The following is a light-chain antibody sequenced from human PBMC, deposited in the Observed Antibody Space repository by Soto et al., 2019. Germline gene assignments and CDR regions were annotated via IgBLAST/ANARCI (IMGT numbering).Light chain of an antibody. CDR3: QHYGDSSWT. J-gene: IGKJ1*01. Sequence: EIVLTQSPGTLSLSPWERATLSCRADRSVSDTLLTWFQQKPGQAPRLLIFGTSNRAPGIPDRFSGSGSGTDFTLTISRLEPDDFAVYYCQHYGDSSWTFGQGTKVEIK. CDR1: RSVSDTL. V-gene: IGKV3-20*01. CDR2: GTS.